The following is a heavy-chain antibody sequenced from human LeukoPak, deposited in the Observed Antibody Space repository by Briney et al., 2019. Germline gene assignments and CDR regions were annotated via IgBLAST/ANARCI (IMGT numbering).Heavy chain of an antibody. D-gene: IGHD6-13*01. Sequence: SVKVSCKASGGTFSSYAISWVRQAPGQGLEWMGGIIPIFGTANYAQKFQGRVMITADESTSTAYMELSSLRSEDTAVYYCARDRAPTLADSNYYYYGMDVWGQGTTVTVSS. V-gene: IGHV1-69*13. J-gene: IGHJ6*02. CDR2: IIPIFGTA. CDR1: GGTFSSYA. CDR3: ARDRAPTLADSNYYYYGMDV.